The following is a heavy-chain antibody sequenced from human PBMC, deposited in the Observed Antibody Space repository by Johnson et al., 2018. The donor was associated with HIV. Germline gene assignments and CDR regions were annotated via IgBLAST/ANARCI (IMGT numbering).Heavy chain of an antibody. D-gene: IGHD3-16*01. Sequence: VQLVESGGGLVQPGGSLRLSCAASGFTVSSNYMSWVRQAPGKGLEWVSVIYSGGSTYYADSVKGRFTISRDNSKNTLYLQMNSLRADDTAVYYCAREGGSSGPDAFDIWGQGTMVTVSS. CDR1: GFTVSSNY. V-gene: IGHV3-53*01. J-gene: IGHJ3*02. CDR2: IYSGGST. CDR3: AREGGSSGPDAFDI.